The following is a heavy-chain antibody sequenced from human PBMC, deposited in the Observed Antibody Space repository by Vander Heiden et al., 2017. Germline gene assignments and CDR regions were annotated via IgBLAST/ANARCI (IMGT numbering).Heavy chain of an antibody. V-gene: IGHV1-2*02. CDR3: ARRRKVVIDY. D-gene: IGHD3-22*01. J-gene: IGHJ4*02. CDR2: INPNSGDT. CDR1: GYIFTGYY. Sequence: QVQLMQSEAEVKEPGASVKVSCKASGYIFTGYYVHWVRQAPGQGLEWMGWINPNSGDTNYAQQFQGRVTMTRDTSISTASTEMSRLTSDDTAVYYCARRRKVVIDYWGQGTLVSVSS.